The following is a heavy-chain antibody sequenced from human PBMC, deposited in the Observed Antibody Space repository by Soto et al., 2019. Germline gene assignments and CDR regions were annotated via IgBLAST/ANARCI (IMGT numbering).Heavy chain of an antibody. CDR1: GFTFDDYG. Sequence: EVQLVESGGGVVRPGGSLRLSCAASGFTFDDYGMGWVRQAPGKGLEWVSGISWNGRSTGFAESVKGRFTISSDSAKSSLYLQMNSLRAEDTAFYYCARYYDSTNWYYFDYWGQGTLVTVSS. CDR3: ARYYDSTNWYYFDY. D-gene: IGHD6-13*01. CDR2: ISWNGRST. V-gene: IGHV3-20*04. J-gene: IGHJ4*02.